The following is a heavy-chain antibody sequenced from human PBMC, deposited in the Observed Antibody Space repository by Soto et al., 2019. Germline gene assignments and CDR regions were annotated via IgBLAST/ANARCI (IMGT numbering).Heavy chain of an antibody. Sequence: QVHLVQSGAELKKPGSSVRVSCKASGDTFNFYTINWVRQAPGLGLEWMGRTNPILTMSNDALKFQGRLSISADKSTSTAYMDLRSLRSDDTAVYYCATSYGSGSQAFDYWGQGALVTVSS. CDR1: GDTFNFYT. CDR3: ATSYGSGSQAFDY. J-gene: IGHJ4*02. D-gene: IGHD3-10*01. V-gene: IGHV1-69*02. CDR2: TNPILTMS.